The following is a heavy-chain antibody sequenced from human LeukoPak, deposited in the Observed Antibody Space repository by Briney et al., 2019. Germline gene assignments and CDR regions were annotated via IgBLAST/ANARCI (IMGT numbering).Heavy chain of an antibody. J-gene: IGHJ5*02. V-gene: IGHV4-39*07. CDR2: IYYSGST. D-gene: IGHD2-2*02. CDR3: ARGDIVVVPAAIRRRSWFDP. Sequence: PSETLSLTCTVSGGSISSSSYYWGWIRQPPGKGLEWIGSIYYSGSTYYNPSLKSRVTISVDTSKNQFSLKLSSVTAADTAVYYCARGDIVVVPAAIRRRSWFDPWGQGTLVTVSS. CDR1: GGSISSSSYY.